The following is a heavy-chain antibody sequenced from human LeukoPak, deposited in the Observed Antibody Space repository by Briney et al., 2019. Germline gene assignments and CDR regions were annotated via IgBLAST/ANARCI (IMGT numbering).Heavy chain of an antibody. V-gene: IGHV4-38-2*01. CDR1: GYSVGSGYY. D-gene: IGHD1-14*01. Sequence: SETLSLTCAVSGYSVGSGYYWGWIRQPPGKGLEWIGSIYHSGSTYYNPSLKSRVTISVDTSKNQFSLKLSSVTAADTAVYYCARIPRYNPRLDYWGQGTLVTVSS. CDR3: ARIPRYNPRLDY. CDR2: IYHSGST. J-gene: IGHJ4*02.